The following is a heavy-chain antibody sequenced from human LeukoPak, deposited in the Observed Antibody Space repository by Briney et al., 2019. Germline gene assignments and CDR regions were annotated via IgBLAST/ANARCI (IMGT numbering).Heavy chain of an antibody. CDR2: ISSSSSYI. CDR1: GFTFNNYN. D-gene: IGHD5-24*01. J-gene: IGHJ4*02. V-gene: IGHV3-21*01. CDR3: ARDRDFDY. Sequence: SGGSLRLSCAASGFTFNNYNMNWVRQAPRKGLEWVSSISSSSSYIYYADSVKGRFTISRDNAKNSLYLQMNSLRVEDTAVYYCARDRDFDYWGQGTLVTVSS.